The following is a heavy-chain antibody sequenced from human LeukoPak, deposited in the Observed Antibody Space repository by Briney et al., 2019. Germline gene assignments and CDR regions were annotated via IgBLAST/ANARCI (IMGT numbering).Heavy chain of an antibody. CDR1: GYIFTDYY. V-gene: IGHV1-2*02. CDR2: INPNSGAT. D-gene: IGHD6-13*01. Sequence: GASVKVSCKASGYIFTDYYIHWVRQAPGQGLEWMGWINPNSGATNYAQKFQGRVTMTRDTSISTAYMDMSSLRSDDTAVYYCAKDAREQIHLWFVTAAAGTGGGFVNYWGQGTLVTVSS. CDR3: AKDAREQIHLWFVTAAAGTGGGFVNY. J-gene: IGHJ4*02.